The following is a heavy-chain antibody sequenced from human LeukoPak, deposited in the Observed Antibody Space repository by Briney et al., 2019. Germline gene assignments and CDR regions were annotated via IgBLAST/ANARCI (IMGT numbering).Heavy chain of an antibody. CDR3: AKGLTFVRIAAAGPEYFQH. J-gene: IGHJ1*01. CDR1: GFTFSSYA. D-gene: IGHD6-13*01. V-gene: IGHV3-23*01. CDR2: ISGSGGST. Sequence: GGSLRLSCAASGFTFSSYAMSWVRQAPGKGLEWVSAISGSGGSTYYADSVKGRFTISRDNPKNTLYLQMNSLRAEDTAVYYCAKGLTFVRIAAAGPEYFQHWGQGTLVTVSS.